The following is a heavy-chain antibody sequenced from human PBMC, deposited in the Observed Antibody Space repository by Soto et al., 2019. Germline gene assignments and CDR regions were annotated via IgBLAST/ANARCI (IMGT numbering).Heavy chain of an antibody. D-gene: IGHD3-3*01. Sequence: PGGSLRLSCAASGFTFSSYAMSWVRQAPGKGLEWVSAISGSGGSTYYADSVKGRFTISRDNSKNTLYLQMNSLRAEDTAVYYCAKAGYDFWSGYNPSPFFDYWGQGTLVTVSS. CDR3: AKAGYDFWSGYNPSPFFDY. J-gene: IGHJ4*02. CDR1: GFTFSSYA. CDR2: ISGSGGST. V-gene: IGHV3-23*01.